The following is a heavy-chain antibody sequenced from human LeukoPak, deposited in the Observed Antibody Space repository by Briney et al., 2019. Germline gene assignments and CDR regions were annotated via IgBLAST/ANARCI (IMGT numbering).Heavy chain of an antibody. CDR1: GFTFNTYA. V-gene: IGHV3-23*01. Sequence: QPGGSLRLSCAASGFTFNTYAMTWVRKAPGKGLEWVSAISASGGSTYYADSVKGRFTISRDNSKNTLYLQMNSLRADDTAIYYCAKDRAAYGDNPLFDYWGQGTLVTVSS. J-gene: IGHJ4*02. D-gene: IGHD4-17*01. CDR2: ISASGGST. CDR3: AKDRAAYGDNPLFDY.